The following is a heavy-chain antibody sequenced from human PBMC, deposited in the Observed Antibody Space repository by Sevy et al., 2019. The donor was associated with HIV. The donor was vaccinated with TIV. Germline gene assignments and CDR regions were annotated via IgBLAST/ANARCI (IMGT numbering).Heavy chain of an antibody. CDR3: ARDQSLPYCSSTSCYGRYYYGMDV. Sequence: GESLKISCAASGFTFSSYAMHWVRQAPGKGLEWVAVISYDGSNKYYADSVKGRFTISRDNSKNTLYLQMNSLRAEDTAVYYCARDQSLPYCSSTSCYGRYYYGMDVWGQGTTVTVSS. CDR2: ISYDGSNK. D-gene: IGHD2-2*01. CDR1: GFTFSSYA. J-gene: IGHJ6*02. V-gene: IGHV3-30*04.